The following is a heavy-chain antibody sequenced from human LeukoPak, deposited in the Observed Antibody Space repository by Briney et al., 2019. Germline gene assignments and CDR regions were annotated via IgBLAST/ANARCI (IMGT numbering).Heavy chain of an antibody. J-gene: IGHJ4*02. D-gene: IGHD6-13*01. CDR3: ARINRQQLVLDY. CDR1: GGSISSGAYY. Sequence: SETLSLTCTVSGGSISSGAYYYNWIRQPAGKGLEWIGRIYTSGSTNYNPSLKSRLTISVDASKNQFSLKLSSVTAADTAVYYCARINRQQLVLDYWGQGTLVTVSS. CDR2: IYTSGST. V-gene: IGHV4-61*02.